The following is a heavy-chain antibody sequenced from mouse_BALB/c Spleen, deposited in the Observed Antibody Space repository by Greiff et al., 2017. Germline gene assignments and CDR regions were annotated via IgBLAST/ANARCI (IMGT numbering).Heavy chain of an antibody. CDR1: GYTFTSYW. J-gene: IGHJ2*01. CDR3: ARRRLRGDFDY. D-gene: IGHD1-3*01. V-gene: IGHV1-7*01. Sequence: QVHVKQSGAELAKPGASVKMSCKASGYTFTSYWMHWVKQRPGQGLEWIGYINPSTGYTEYNQKFKDKATLTADKSSSTAYMQLSSLTSEDSAVYYCARRRLRGDFDYWGQGTTLTVSS. CDR2: INPSTGYT.